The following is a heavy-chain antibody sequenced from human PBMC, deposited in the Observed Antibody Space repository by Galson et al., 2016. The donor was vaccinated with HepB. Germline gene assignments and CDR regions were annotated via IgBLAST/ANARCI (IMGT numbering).Heavy chain of an antibody. J-gene: IGHJ4*02. Sequence: SLRLSCAASGFTFSNYGISWVRQAPGKGLKWVSAISGTSGNTYYADSVKGRFTISRDNSKNTLYLQMNSLRAEDTAVYYCSKDATGDSYITGFDYWGQGTLVTVSS. CDR1: GFTFSNYG. CDR3: SKDATGDSYITGFDY. D-gene: IGHD5-18*01. V-gene: IGHV3-23*01. CDR2: ISGTSGNT.